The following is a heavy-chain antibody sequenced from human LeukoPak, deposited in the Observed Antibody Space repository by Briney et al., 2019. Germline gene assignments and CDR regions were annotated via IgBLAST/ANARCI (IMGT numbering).Heavy chain of an antibody. CDR2: INPNSGGT. Sequence: ASVKVSCKASGYTFTGYYMPWVRQAPGQGLEWMGWINPNSGGTNYAQKFQGRVTMTRDTSISTAYMELSRLRSDDTAVYYCARTPLYSDCSSTSCYLPDYWGQGTLVTVSS. J-gene: IGHJ4*02. V-gene: IGHV1-2*02. CDR3: ARTPLYSDCSSTSCYLPDY. CDR1: GYTFTGYY. D-gene: IGHD2-2*01.